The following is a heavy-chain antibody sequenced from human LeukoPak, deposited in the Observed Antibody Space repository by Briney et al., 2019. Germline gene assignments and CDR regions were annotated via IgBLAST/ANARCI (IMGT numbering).Heavy chain of an antibody. Sequence: GGSLRLSCAASGFTFSGSAMHWVRQASGKGLEWVGRIRSKANSYATAYAASVKGRFTISRDDSKNTAYLQMNSLKTEDTAVYYCTSILYYYGSGSLTMDVWGKGTTVTISS. V-gene: IGHV3-73*01. D-gene: IGHD3-10*01. J-gene: IGHJ6*03. CDR1: GFTFSGSA. CDR2: IRSKANSYAT. CDR3: TSILYYYGSGSLTMDV.